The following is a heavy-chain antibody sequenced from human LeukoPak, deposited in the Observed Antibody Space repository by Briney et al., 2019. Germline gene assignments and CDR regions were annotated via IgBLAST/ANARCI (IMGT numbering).Heavy chain of an antibody. CDR1: GGSFSGYY. D-gene: IGHD1-7*01. J-gene: IGHJ5*02. CDR2: INHSGST. Sequence: KPSETLSLTCAGYGGSFSGYYWSWIRQPPGKGLEWIGEINHSGSTNYNPSLKSRFTISVDTSKNQFSLKLSSVTAADTAVYYCATGITGTTRWFDPWGQGTLVTVSS. CDR3: ATGITGTTRWFDP. V-gene: IGHV4-34*01.